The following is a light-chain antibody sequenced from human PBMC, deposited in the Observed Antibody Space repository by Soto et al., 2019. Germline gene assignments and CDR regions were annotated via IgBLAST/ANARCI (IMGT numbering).Light chain of an antibody. J-gene: IGLJ1*01. Sequence: QSALTQPRSVSGSPGQSVTISCTGTSSDVGGYNYVSWYQQHPGKAPKLMLYGVSKRPSGVPDRLSGSKSGNTASLTISGLQADDEADYYCCSYAGRYTYVFGSGTKLTVL. CDR3: CSYAGRYTYV. CDR1: SSDVGGYNY. V-gene: IGLV2-11*01. CDR2: GVS.